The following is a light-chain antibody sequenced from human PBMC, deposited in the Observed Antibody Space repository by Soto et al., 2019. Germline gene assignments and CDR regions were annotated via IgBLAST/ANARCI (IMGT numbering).Light chain of an antibody. Sequence: DIQMTQSPSTLSASVGDRVTITCRASQTISSWLAWYQQKSGKAPKLLIYKASTLKSGVPSRFSGGGSGTDFTLTISSLQPEDFATYYCQQVYVYPSTFGGGTKVDIK. V-gene: IGKV1-5*03. CDR1: QTISSW. CDR3: QQVYVYPST. CDR2: KAS. J-gene: IGKJ4*01.